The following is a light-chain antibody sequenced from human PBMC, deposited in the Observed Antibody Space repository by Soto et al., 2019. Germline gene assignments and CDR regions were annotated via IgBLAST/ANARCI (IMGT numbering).Light chain of an antibody. J-gene: IGLJ2*01. CDR2: DND. Sequence: QSALTQLPSVSAAPRQKVTISCSGSSSNIGNNYVSWYQQLPGTAPKLLIYDNDKRPSGIPDRFSGSKSGTSATLDITGLQTGDEADYYCATWDSTLSAVVFGGGTKLTVL. CDR3: ATWDSTLSAVV. CDR1: SSNIGNNY. V-gene: IGLV1-51*01.